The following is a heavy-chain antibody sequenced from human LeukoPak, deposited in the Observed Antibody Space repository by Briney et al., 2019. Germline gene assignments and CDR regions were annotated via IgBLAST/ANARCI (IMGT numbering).Heavy chain of an antibody. D-gene: IGHD2-2*01. Sequence: ASVKVSCKASGYTFTGYYMHWVRQAPGQGLEWMGWINPNSGGTNYAQKFQGRVTMTRDTSISTAYMELSRLRSDDTAVYYCARAVVPAAMMSFDYWGQGTLVTVSS. V-gene: IGHV1-2*02. CDR1: GYTFTGYY. CDR3: ARAVVPAAMMSFDY. J-gene: IGHJ4*02. CDR2: INPNSGGT.